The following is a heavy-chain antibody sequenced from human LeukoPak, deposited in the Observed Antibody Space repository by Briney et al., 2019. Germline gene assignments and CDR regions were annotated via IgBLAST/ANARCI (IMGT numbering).Heavy chain of an antibody. V-gene: IGHV3-23*01. J-gene: IGHJ4*02. D-gene: IGHD3-3*01. CDR2: ISGSGGST. Sequence: GGSLRLSCAASGFTFSSYAMSWVRQAPGKGLEWVSAISGSGGSTYYADSVKGRFTISRDNSKNTLYLQMNSLRAEDTAVYYCARTPRFLEWLLFDYWGQGTLVTVSS. CDR3: ARTPRFLEWLLFDY. CDR1: GFTFSSYA.